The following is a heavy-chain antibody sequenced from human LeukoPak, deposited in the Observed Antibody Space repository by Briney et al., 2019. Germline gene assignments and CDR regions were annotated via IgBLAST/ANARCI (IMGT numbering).Heavy chain of an antibody. CDR3: ARGVRYFDWLPRSDY. CDR1: GFSLSTSGVG. V-gene: IGHV2-5*02. Sequence: SGPTLVNPTQTLTLTCTFSGFSLSTSGVGAGWIRQPPGKALEWLALIYWDDDKRYSPSLKSRLTITKDTSKNQVVLTMTNMDPVDTATYYCARGVRYFDWLPRSDYWGQGTLVTVSS. CDR2: IYWDDDK. D-gene: IGHD3-9*01. J-gene: IGHJ4*02.